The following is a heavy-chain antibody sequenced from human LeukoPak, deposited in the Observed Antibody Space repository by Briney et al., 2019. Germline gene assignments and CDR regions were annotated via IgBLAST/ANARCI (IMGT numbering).Heavy chain of an antibody. V-gene: IGHV3-30*18. Sequence: GGSLRLSCAASGFTFSSHGIHWVRQAPGKGLEWVAVVSSDGGTTYYADSVEGRFTISRDNSKNTLYLQMNSLRGEDTAIYYCTKESATGSRYSFDYWGQGTLVTVSS. CDR1: GFTFSSHG. D-gene: IGHD2-15*01. CDR2: VSSDGGTT. CDR3: TKESATGSRYSFDY. J-gene: IGHJ4*02.